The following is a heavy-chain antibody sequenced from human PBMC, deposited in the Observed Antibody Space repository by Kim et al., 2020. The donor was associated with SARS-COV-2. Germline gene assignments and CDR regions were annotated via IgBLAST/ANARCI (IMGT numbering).Heavy chain of an antibody. CDR2: ICCSSSYI. J-gene: IGHJ5*02. CDR3: ASDYRDYVWGSYPIQPNWFHP. CDR1: GFTFSSYS. D-gene: IGHD3-16*01. Sequence: GGSLRLSCAASGFTFSSYSMNWVRQAPGNGLEWVSSICCSSSYIYYSDSVKGRFTISRDNAKISLYLQINSLRAEDSAVYYCASDYRDYVWGSYPIQPNWFHPSGQGTLVTVSS. V-gene: IGHV3-21*01.